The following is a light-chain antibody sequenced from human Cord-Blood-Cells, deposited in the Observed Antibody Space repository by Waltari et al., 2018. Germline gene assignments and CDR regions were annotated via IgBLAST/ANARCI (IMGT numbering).Light chain of an antibody. CDR3: SSYTSSSTLVV. CDR1: SSDVGGYNY. CDR2: DVS. V-gene: IGLV2-14*01. J-gene: IGLJ2*01. Sequence: QSALTQPASVSGSPGQSITISCTGTSSDVGGYNYVSWYPQHPGKAPKLMIYDVSNRPSGVSNRFSGSKSCNTSSLTISGLQAEDEADYYCSSYTSSSTLVVFGGGTKLTVL.